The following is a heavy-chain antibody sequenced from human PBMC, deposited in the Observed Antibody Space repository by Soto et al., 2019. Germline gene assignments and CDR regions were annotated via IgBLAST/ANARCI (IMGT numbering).Heavy chain of an antibody. V-gene: IGHV4-30-2*01. Sequence: SETLSLTCAVSGSSISSGGYSWSWIRQPPGKGLEWIGYIYHSGSTYYNPSLKSRVTISVDRSKNQFSLKLSSVTAADTAVYYCARVKLHDYVWGSYRSYYFDYWGQGTLVTVSS. J-gene: IGHJ4*02. CDR3: ARVKLHDYVWGSYRSYYFDY. CDR2: IYHSGST. CDR1: GSSISSGGYS. D-gene: IGHD3-16*02.